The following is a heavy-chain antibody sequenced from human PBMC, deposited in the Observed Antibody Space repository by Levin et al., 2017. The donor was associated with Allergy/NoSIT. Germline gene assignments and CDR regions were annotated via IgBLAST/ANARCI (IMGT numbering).Heavy chain of an antibody. Sequence: SGGSLRLSCAASGFTFDDYAMHWVRQAPGKGLEWVSGISWNSGSTGYADSVKGRFTISRDNAKNSLYLQMNSLRAEDTALYYCAKDRRYYYYDSSGSDAFDIWGQGTMVTVSS. CDR3: AKDRRYYYYDSSGSDAFDI. CDR2: ISWNSGST. D-gene: IGHD3-22*01. J-gene: IGHJ3*02. V-gene: IGHV3-9*01. CDR1: GFTFDDYA.